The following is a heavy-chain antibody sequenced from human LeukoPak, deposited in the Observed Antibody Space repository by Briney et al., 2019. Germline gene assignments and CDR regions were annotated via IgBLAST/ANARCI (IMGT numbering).Heavy chain of an antibody. Sequence: VKVSCKASGYTFTGYYMHWVRQAPGQGLEWMGWINPNSGGTNYAQEFQGRVTMTRDTSISTAYMELSRLRSDDTAVYYCARGSGGSYYDYWGQGTLVTVSS. CDR2: INPNSGGT. CDR3: ARGSGGSYYDY. J-gene: IGHJ4*02. D-gene: IGHD1-26*01. CDR1: GYTFTGYY. V-gene: IGHV1-2*02.